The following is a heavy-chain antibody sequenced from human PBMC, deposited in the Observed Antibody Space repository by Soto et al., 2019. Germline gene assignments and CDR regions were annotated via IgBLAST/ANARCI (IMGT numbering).Heavy chain of an antibody. Sequence: PSETLSLTCTVSGGSISSGGYYWSWIRQHPGKGLEWIGYIYYSGSTYYNPSLKSRVTISVDTSKNQFSLKLSSVTAADTAVYYCARSYCSSTSCYSDYGMDVWGQGTTVTVSS. CDR3: ARSYCSSTSCYSDYGMDV. D-gene: IGHD2-2*01. CDR2: IYYSGST. V-gene: IGHV4-31*03. CDR1: GGSISSGGYY. J-gene: IGHJ6*02.